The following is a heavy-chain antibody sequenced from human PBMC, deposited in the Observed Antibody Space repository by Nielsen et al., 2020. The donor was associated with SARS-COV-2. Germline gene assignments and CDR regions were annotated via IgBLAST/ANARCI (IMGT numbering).Heavy chain of an antibody. J-gene: IGHJ5*02. D-gene: IGHD3-22*01. CDR1: GFTFSSYD. CDR3: ARGSYYGGFDP. Sequence: GESLKISCAASGFTFSSYDMHWVRQATGKGLEWVSAIGTAGDTNYPGSVKGRFTISRENAKNSLYLQMNSLRAGDTAVYYCARGSYYGGFDPWGQGTLVTVSS. V-gene: IGHV3-13*04. CDR2: IGTAGDT.